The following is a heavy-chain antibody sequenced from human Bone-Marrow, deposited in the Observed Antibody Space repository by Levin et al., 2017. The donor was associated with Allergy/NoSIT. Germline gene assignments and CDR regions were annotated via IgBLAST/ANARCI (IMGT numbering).Heavy chain of an antibody. CDR1: GFTFSNAW. V-gene: IGHV3-15*07. J-gene: IGHJ6*02. CDR2: IKSKTDGGTT. D-gene: IGHD3-10*01. CDR3: TTATYSLLWFGELSVIDYYYGMDV. Sequence: KPGGSLRLSCAASGFTFSNAWMNWVRQAPGKGLEWVGRIKSKTDGGTTDYAAPVKGRFTISRDDSKNTLYLQMNSLKTEDTAVYYCTTATYSLLWFGELSVIDYYYGMDVWGQGTTVTVSS.